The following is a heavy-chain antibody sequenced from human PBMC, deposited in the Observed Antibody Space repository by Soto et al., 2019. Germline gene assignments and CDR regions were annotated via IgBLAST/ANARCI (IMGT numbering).Heavy chain of an antibody. J-gene: IGHJ5*02. CDR2: IYHSGTT. CDR3: ARVSFYYDTSGYAVAWFDH. CDR1: GYSVSSGLYY. V-gene: IGHV4-61*01. Sequence: XETLSLTCSVAGYSVSSGLYYWSWIRQPRGKGLEWIGYIYHSGTTKYNPSLKSPVTISVDTSKNQFSLQMTLVTAADTAIYYCARVSFYYDTSGYAVAWFDHSGQGTLVTVSS. D-gene: IGHD3-22*01.